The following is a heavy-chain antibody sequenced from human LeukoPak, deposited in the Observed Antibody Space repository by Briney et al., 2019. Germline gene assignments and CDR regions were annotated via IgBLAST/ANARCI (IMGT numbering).Heavy chain of an antibody. CDR1: GVSFSGYY. J-gene: IGHJ4*02. CDR3: ARGHSYYDSSTPDY. D-gene: IGHD3-22*01. Sequence: SETLSLTCAVYGVSFSGYYWSWIRQPPGKGLEWIGEINHSGSTNYNPSLKSRVTISVDTSKNQFSLKLSSVTAADTAVYYCARGHSYYDSSTPDYWGQGTLVTVSS. CDR2: INHSGST. V-gene: IGHV4-34*01.